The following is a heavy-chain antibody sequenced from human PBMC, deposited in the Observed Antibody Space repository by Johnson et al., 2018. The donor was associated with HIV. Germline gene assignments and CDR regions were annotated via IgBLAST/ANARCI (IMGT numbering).Heavy chain of an antibody. J-gene: IGHJ3*02. D-gene: IGHD3-16*01. Sequence: QVQLVESGGGLVQPGRSLRLSCAASGFTFSTYAMHWVRQAPGKGLEWVAVISYDGINKYYADSVKGRFTISRDNSKNTLYLQMHSLRAEETAVYYCARGALGDWVDAFDIWGQGTMVTVSS. CDR2: ISYDGINK. V-gene: IGHV3-30-3*01. CDR1: GFTFSTYA. CDR3: ARGALGDWVDAFDI.